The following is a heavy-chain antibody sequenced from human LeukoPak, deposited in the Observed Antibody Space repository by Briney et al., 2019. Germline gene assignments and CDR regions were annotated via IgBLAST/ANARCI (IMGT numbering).Heavy chain of an antibody. Sequence: RASETLSLTCAVYGGSFSGYYWSWIRQPPGKGLEWIGYIYYSGSTNYNPSLKSRVTISLDTSKNQFSLKLSSVTAADTAVYYCARETRITMVRGVTNYFDYWGQGTLVTVSS. CDR3: ARETRITMVRGVTNYFDY. CDR2: IYYSGST. CDR1: GGSFSGYY. D-gene: IGHD3-10*01. V-gene: IGHV4-59*01. J-gene: IGHJ4*02.